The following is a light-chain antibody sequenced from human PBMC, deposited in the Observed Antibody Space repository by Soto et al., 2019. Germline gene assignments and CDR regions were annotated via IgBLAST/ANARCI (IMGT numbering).Light chain of an antibody. Sequence: QSVLTQPPSGSGAPGQRGSISCTGSSSNIGAGYDVHWYQHLPGTAPKLHIYANNNRPSGVPNRFSGSKSGTSASLAITGLQAEDEADYYCQSYDSSRSPLYVFGTGTKVTVL. V-gene: IGLV1-40*01. CDR2: ANN. J-gene: IGLJ1*01. CDR3: QSYDSSRSPLYV. CDR1: SSNIGAGYD.